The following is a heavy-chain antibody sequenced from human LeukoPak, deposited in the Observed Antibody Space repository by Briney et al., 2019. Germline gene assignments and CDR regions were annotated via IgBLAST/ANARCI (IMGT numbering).Heavy chain of an antibody. V-gene: IGHV4-39*07. CDR3: ARGPRDGYNSMFDY. J-gene: IGHJ4*02. CDR2: IYYSGIT. D-gene: IGHD5-24*01. CDR1: GGSISSSNYY. Sequence: NSSETLSLTCTVSGGSISSSNYYWGWIRQPPGRGLEWIGSIYYSGITYYNPSLKSRVTISLDTSENQFSLKVSFVTAADTAVFYCARGPRDGYNSMFDYWGQGTLVTVSS.